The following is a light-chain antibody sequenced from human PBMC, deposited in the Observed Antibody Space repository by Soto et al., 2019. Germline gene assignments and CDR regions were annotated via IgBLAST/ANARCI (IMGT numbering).Light chain of an antibody. CDR3: QQYNSAYT. CDR2: KAS. CDR1: QSISSW. J-gene: IGKJ2*01. Sequence: DIQMTQSPSTLSASVGDRVTITCRASQSISSWLAWYQQKPGKAPKLLIYKASSLESGVPSRFSGSGSETEFTLTISSLQPDDFATYYCQQYNSAYTFGQGNKLEIK. V-gene: IGKV1-5*03.